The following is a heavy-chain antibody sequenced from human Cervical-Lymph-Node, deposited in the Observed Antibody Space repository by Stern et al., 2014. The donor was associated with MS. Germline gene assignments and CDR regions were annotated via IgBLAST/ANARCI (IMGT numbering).Heavy chain of an antibody. CDR3: AREGGNTAEYFQH. V-gene: IGHV3-33*01. D-gene: IGHD4-23*01. CDR1: GFTFSSFG. CDR2: LWYAGTNR. Sequence: VQLVESGGGVVQPGRSLRLSCAASGFTFSSFGMHWVRQAPGKGLEWLAILWYAGTNRYYADSVKGRFTLSRDNSKNTLYLQMNSLRAEDTAVYYCAREGGNTAEYFQHWGQGTLVTVSS. J-gene: IGHJ1*01.